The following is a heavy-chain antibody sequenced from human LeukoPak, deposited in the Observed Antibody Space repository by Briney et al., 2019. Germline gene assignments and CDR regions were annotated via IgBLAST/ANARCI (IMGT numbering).Heavy chain of an antibody. Sequence: PSETLSLTCTVSGGSISSSSYYWGWIRQPPGKGLEWIGSIYYSGSTYYNPSLKSRVTISVDTSKNQFSLKLSSVTAADTAVYYCARHEGEGSSSWYRGFSDIDYWGQGTLVTVSS. D-gene: IGHD6-13*01. V-gene: IGHV4-39*01. J-gene: IGHJ4*02. CDR2: IYYSGST. CDR1: GGSISSSSYY. CDR3: ARHEGEGSSSWYRGFSDIDY.